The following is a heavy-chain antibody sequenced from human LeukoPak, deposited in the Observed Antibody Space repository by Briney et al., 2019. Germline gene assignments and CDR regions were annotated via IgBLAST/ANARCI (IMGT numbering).Heavy chain of an antibody. V-gene: IGHV4-59*01. CDR1: GGSISSYS. CDR3: ARGEWELDAFDI. CDR2: IYYSGST. J-gene: IGHJ3*02. Sequence: SETLSLTCTVSGGSISSYSWSWIRQPPGKGLEWIGYIYYSGSTNHNPSLKSRVTISVDTSKNQFSLKLSSVTAADTAVYYCARGEWELDAFDIWGQGTMVTVSS. D-gene: IGHD1-26*01.